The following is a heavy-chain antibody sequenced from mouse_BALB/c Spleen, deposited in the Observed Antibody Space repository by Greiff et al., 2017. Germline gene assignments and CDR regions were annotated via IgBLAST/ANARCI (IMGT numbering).Heavy chain of an antibody. Sequence: VQLQQSGPELVKPGASVKMSCKASGYTFTSYVMHWVKQKPGQGLEWIGYINPYNDGTKYNEKFKGKATLTSDKSSSTAYMELSSLTSEDSAVYYCARGEELYYGGYWGKGTTLTVSS. V-gene: IGHV1-14*01. J-gene: IGHJ2*01. CDR3: ARGEELYYGGY. CDR1: GYTFTSYV. CDR2: INPYNDGT. D-gene: IGHD2-1*01.